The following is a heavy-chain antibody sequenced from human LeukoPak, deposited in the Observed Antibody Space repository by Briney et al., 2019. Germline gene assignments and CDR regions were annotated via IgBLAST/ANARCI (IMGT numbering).Heavy chain of an antibody. CDR2: IYYSGNT. D-gene: IGHD3-10*01. CDR3: ARDRHYSYGSGSYCGEFDP. V-gene: IGHV4-39*07. J-gene: IGHJ5*02. Sequence: SETLSLICTVSGGSISSSSFYWGWIRQSRGKGLEWNVSIYYSGNTYYNPSLKSRVTISVDTSENQFSLKLSSVTAADTAVYYCARDRHYSYGSGSYCGEFDPWGQGTLVTVSS. CDR1: GGSISSSSFY.